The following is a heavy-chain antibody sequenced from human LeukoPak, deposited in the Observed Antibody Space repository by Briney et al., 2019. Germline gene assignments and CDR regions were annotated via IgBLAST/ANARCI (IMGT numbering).Heavy chain of an antibody. Sequence: SETLSLTCAVYGGSFSGYYWSWIRQSPGKGLEWIGEINHSGSPNYNPSLKSRVIISIDTSNNQFSLNLSSVTAADTAVYYCAGDLDGDIDYWGQGTLVTVSS. CDR1: GGSFSGYY. J-gene: IGHJ4*02. V-gene: IGHV4-34*01. CDR3: AGDLDGDIDY. CDR2: INHSGSP.